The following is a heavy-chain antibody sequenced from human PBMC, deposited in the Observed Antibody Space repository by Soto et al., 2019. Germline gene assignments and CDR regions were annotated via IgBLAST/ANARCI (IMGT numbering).Heavy chain of an antibody. V-gene: IGHV1-69*06. Sequence: QVQLVQSGTEVKKPGSSVRVSCKVSGGSFSDYAITWVRQAPGQGLEGMGGIIPKFPTGEYAKKFQGTVKITADKSTSTVCLEVSSLRHEDTAVYYCARDGVRGGWYYFDLWGQGTQVSVSS. J-gene: IGHJ4*02. CDR1: GGSFSDYA. CDR3: ARDGVRGGWYYFDL. D-gene: IGHD6-19*01. CDR2: IIPKFPTG.